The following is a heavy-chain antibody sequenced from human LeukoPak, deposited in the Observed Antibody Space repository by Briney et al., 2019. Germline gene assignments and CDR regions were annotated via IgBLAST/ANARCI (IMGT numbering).Heavy chain of an antibody. J-gene: IGHJ4*02. D-gene: IGHD3-10*01. CDR3: AKKGFGELVIDY. CDR2: ISGSGGST. Sequence: GGSLRLSCAASGFTFSSYAMSWVRQAPGKGLEWVSAISGSGGSTYYADSVKGRFTISRDDSKNTLYLQMNSLRAEDTAVYYCAKKGFGELVIDYWGQGTLVTVPS. V-gene: IGHV3-23*01. CDR1: GFTFSSYA.